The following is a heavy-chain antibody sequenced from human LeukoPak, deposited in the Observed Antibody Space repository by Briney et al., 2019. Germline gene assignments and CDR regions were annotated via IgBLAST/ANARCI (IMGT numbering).Heavy chain of an antibody. CDR3: ATGGLRFLEWSTYIGDY. CDR2: FDPEDGET. D-gene: IGHD3-3*01. CDR1: GYTLTELS. V-gene: IGHV1-24*01. Sequence: ASVKVSCKVSGYTLTELSMHWVRQAPGKGLEWMGGFDPEDGETIYAQKFQGRVTMTEDTSTDTAYMELGSLRSEDTAVYYCATGGLRFLEWSTYIGDYWGQGTLVTVSS. J-gene: IGHJ4*02.